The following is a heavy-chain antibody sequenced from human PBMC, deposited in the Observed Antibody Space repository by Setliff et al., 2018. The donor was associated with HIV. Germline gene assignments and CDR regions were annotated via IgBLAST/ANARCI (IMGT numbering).Heavy chain of an antibody. CDR3: VKVSRGTVVRGVILVGYFDY. J-gene: IGHJ4*02. CDR2: INHDGSII. V-gene: IGHV3-74*03. CDR1: KFPLSDLWMYW. D-gene: IGHD3-10*02. Sequence: GGSLRLSCADAKFPLSDLWMYWMHWIRQVPGKGLMWVAAINHDGSIIKYADSVKGRFTISRDDAKNTVYLQMSSLRVEDTAVYYCVKVSRGTVVRGVILVGYFDYWGQGTLVTVSS.